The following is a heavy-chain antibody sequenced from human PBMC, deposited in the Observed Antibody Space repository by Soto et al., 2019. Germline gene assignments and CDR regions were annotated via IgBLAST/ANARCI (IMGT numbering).Heavy chain of an antibody. V-gene: IGHV1-18*01. Sequence: ASVKVSCKASGYTFTSYGISWVRQAPGQGLEWMGWISAYNGNTNYAQKLQGRVTMTTDTSTSTAYMELRSLRSDDTAVYYCARVVALRGGLENWFDPWGQGTLVTVSS. CDR1: GYTFTSYG. CDR3: ARVVALRGGLENWFDP. CDR2: ISAYNGNT. J-gene: IGHJ5*02. D-gene: IGHD3-3*01.